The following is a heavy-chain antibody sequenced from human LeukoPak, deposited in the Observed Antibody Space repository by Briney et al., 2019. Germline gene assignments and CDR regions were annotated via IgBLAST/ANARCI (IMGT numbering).Heavy chain of an antibody. Sequence: SVKVSCKASGGTFSSYAISWVQQAPGQGLEWMGGIIPIFGTANYAQKFQGRVTITADESTSTAYMELSRLRYEDPAVYYCARELERRYYYYGMDVWGQGTTVTVSS. CDR2: IIPIFGTA. CDR3: ARELERRYYYYGMDV. V-gene: IGHV1-69*13. J-gene: IGHJ6*02. CDR1: GGTFSSYA. D-gene: IGHD1-1*01.